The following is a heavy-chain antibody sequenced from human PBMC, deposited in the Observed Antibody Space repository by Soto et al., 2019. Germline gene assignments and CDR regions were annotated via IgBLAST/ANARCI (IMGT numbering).Heavy chain of an antibody. J-gene: IGHJ6*02. V-gene: IGHV1-46*01. CDR1: GYTFTSYY. Sequence: ASVKVSCKASGYTFTSYYMHWVLQAPGQGLEWMGIINPSGGSTSYAQKFQGRVTMTRDTSTSTVYMELSSLRSEDTAVYYCARLRASGASRYYYGMDVWGQGTTVTVSS. CDR2: INPSGGST. CDR3: ARLRASGASRYYYGMDV. D-gene: IGHD3-10*01.